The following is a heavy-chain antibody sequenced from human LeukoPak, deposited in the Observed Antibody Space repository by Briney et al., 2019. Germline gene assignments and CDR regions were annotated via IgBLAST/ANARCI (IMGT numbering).Heavy chain of an antibody. CDR3: ASGSSLDGSSGWPTHYY. CDR2: INPNSGGT. Sequence: ASVKVSCKASGYTFTWCYMHWVRQAPGQGLEWMGWINPNSGGTHYAQKFQGRVTMTRDTSISTAYMELSSLRSDDTALYYCASGSSLDGSSGWPTHYYWGQGGLVAVSS. CDR1: GYTFTWCY. D-gene: IGHD6-19*01. J-gene: IGHJ4*02. V-gene: IGHV1-2*02.